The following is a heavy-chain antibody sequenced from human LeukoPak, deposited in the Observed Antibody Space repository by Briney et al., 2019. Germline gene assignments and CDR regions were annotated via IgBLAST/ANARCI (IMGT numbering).Heavy chain of an antibody. CDR2: ISGSGGST. CDR1: GFTFSSYA. V-gene: IGHV3-23*01. J-gene: IGHJ6*03. Sequence: GGSLRLSCAASGFTFSSYAMSWVRQAPGKGLEWVSAISGSGGSTYYADSVKGRFTISRDNSKNTLYLQMNSLRAEDTAVYYCARTPSDSEPRWYYCYYYYMDVWGKGTTVTVSS. CDR3: ARTPSDSEPRWYYCYYYYMDV. D-gene: IGHD6-13*01.